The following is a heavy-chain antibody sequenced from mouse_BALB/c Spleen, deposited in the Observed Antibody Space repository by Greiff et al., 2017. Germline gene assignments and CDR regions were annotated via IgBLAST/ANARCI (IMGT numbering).Heavy chain of an antibody. D-gene: IGHD1-1*01. J-gene: IGHJ3*01. CDR3: ARDKAVHYYGSGFAY. CDR2: IWGDGST. CDR1: GFSLTGYG. V-gene: IGHV2-6-7*01. Sequence: QVQLKESGPGLVAPSQSLSITCTVSGFSLTGYGVNWVRQPPGKGLEWLGMIWGDGSTDYNSALKSRLSISKDNSKSQVFLKMNSLQTDDTARYYCARDKAVHYYGSGFAYWGQGTLVTVSA.